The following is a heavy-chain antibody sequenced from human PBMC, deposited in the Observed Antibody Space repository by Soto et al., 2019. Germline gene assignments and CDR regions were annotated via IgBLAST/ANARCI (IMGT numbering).Heavy chain of an antibody. D-gene: IGHD6-6*01. CDR3: ARGARPWYYYYGMDV. J-gene: IGHJ6*02. CDR2: IYTSGST. CDR1: GGSISSYY. V-gene: IGHV4-4*07. Sequence: SETLSLTCTVSGGSISSYYWSWIRQPAGKGLEWIGRIYTSGSTNYNPSLKSRVTMSLDTSKNQFSLKLTSVTAADTAVYYCARGARPWYYYYGMDVWGQGTTVTVSS.